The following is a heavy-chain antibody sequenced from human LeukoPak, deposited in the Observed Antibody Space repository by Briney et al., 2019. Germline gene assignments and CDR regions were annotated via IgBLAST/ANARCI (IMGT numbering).Heavy chain of an antibody. CDR2: ITYSSGYT. CDR1: GFSFNNYA. V-gene: IGHV3-23*01. J-gene: IGHJ4*02. Sequence: GGSLRLSCAGSGFSFNNYAMYWVRQAPGKGLEWVSGITYSSGYTYYVDSVKGRFTTSRHTSKNTLYLKMICLKTEDTAVYYSARVGDEVAYTRGYLDYWGQGTLVTVSS. D-gene: IGHD3-16*01. CDR3: ARVGDEVAYTRGYLDY.